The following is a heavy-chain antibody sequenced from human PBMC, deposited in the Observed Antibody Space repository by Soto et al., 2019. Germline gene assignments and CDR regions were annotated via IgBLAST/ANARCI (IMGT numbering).Heavy chain of an antibody. CDR2: ISGSGGST. V-gene: IGHV3-23*01. CDR3: AKRKGQWLVPFFDY. D-gene: IGHD6-19*01. Sequence: PGGSLRLSCAASGFTFSSYAMSGVRQAPGKGLEWVSAISGSGGSTYYADSAKGRFTISRDNSKNTLYLQMNSLRAEDTAVYYCAKRKGQWLVPFFDYWGQGTLVTVSS. J-gene: IGHJ4*02. CDR1: GFTFSSYA.